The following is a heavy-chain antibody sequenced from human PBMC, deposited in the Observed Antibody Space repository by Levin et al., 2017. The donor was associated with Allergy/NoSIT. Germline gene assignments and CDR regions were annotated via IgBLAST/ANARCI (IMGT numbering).Heavy chain of an antibody. D-gene: IGHD3-9*01. CDR2: ISSDGSST. CDR3: ALLTGYYRDI. CDR1: GFTFSSYW. Sequence: PGGSLRLSCAASGFTFSSYWIHWVRQAPGKGLVWVSGISSDGSSTRYADSVKGRFTISRDNAKNTLYLQMNSLRVEDTAVYYCALLTGYYRDIWGQGTMVTVSS. J-gene: IGHJ3*02. V-gene: IGHV3-74*01.